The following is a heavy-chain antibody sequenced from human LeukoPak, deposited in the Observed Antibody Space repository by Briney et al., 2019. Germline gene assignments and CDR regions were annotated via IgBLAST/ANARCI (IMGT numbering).Heavy chain of an antibody. V-gene: IGHV4-31*03. CDR3: ASYPMVRGVIMLTTDAFDI. J-gene: IGHJ3*02. CDR2: IYYSGST. D-gene: IGHD3-10*01. Sequence: PSETLSLTCTVSGGSISSGGYYWSWIRQHPGKGLEWIGYIYYSGSTYYNPSLKSRVTISVDTSKNQFSLKLSSVTAADTAVYYCASYPMVRGVIMLTTDAFDIWGQGTMVTVSS. CDR1: GGSISSGGYY.